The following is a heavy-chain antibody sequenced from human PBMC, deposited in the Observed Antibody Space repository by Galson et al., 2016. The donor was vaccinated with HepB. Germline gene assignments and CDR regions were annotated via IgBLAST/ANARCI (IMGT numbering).Heavy chain of an antibody. D-gene: IGHD1-7*01. CDR2: IYTSGST. CDR3: ARVRWNYGYWFDP. Sequence: TLSLTCTVSGGSISSGLYFWSWIRQPAGKGLEWIGRIYTSGSTNYNPSLKNRVTMSVDTSKNQFSLRLSSVTAADTAVYYCARVRWNYGYWFDPWGQGTLVTVSS. J-gene: IGHJ5*02. CDR1: GGSISSGLYF. V-gene: IGHV4-61*02.